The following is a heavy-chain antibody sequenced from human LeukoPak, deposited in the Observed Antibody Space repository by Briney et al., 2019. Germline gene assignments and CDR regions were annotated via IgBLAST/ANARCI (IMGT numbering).Heavy chain of an antibody. CDR1: GYTFTSYD. CDR3: ARVPRGDYGLDY. Sequence: GASVKVSCKASGYTFTSYDINWVRQATGQGLEWMGWINPNSGGTNYAQKFQGRVTMTRDTSISTAYMELSRLRSDDTAVYYCARVPRGDYGLDYWGQGTLVTVSS. V-gene: IGHV1-2*02. CDR2: INPNSGGT. D-gene: IGHD4/OR15-4a*01. J-gene: IGHJ4*02.